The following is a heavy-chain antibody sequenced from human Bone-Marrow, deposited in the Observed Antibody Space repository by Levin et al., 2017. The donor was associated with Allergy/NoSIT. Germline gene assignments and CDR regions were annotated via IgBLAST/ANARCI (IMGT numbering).Heavy chain of an antibody. CDR1: GVTVFNNY. CDR2: IYSGGGT. Sequence: GGSLRLSCTASGVTVFNNYFMWVRQAPGKGLEWVSHIYSGGGTDYADSVKGRFSVSRDNSKNTVYLQMNSLRADDTAVYYCGRDGPGGGHWGPGTQVTVSS. D-gene: IGHD3-10*01. V-gene: IGHV3-66*01. CDR3: GRDGPGGGH. J-gene: IGHJ4*02.